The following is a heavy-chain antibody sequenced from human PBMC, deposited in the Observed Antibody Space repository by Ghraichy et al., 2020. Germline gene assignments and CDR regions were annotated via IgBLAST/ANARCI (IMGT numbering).Heavy chain of an antibody. CDR2: IYYSGST. CDR1: DGSISSYY. CDR3: ARSYDSRRYYYGMDV. V-gene: IGHV4-59*01. Sequence: ETLSLTCTVSDGSISSYYWSWIRQPPGKGLEWIGYIYYSGSTNYNPSLKSRVTISVDTSKNQFSLKLSSATAADTAVYYCARSYDSRRYYYGMDVWGQGTTVTVSS. J-gene: IGHJ6*02. D-gene: IGHD3-22*01.